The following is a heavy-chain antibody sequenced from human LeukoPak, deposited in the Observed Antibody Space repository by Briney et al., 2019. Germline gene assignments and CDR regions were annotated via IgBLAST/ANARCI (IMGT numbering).Heavy chain of an antibody. Sequence: SETLSLTCTVSGGSISSYYWSWIRQPPGKGLEWIGYIYYTGSTNYNPSLKSRVTISVDTSKNQFSLKLSSVTVADTAVYYCARSLATGYEEPYYYGMDVWGQGTTVTVSS. V-gene: IGHV4-59*12. CDR3: ARSLATGYEEPYYYGMDV. CDR2: IYYTGST. D-gene: IGHD3-9*01. J-gene: IGHJ6*02. CDR1: GGSISSYY.